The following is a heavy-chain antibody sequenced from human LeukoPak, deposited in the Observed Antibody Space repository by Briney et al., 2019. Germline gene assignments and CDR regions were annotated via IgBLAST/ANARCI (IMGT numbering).Heavy chain of an antibody. Sequence: KTSETLSLTCAVYGGSFSGYYWSWIRQPPGKGLEWIGEINHSGSTDYNPSLKSRVTISVDTSKNQFSLKLSSVTAAGTAVYYCARGVKIQLLINWGQGTLVTVSS. D-gene: IGHD5-18*01. J-gene: IGHJ4*02. CDR1: GGSFSGYY. CDR3: ARGVKIQLLIN. V-gene: IGHV4-34*01. CDR2: INHSGST.